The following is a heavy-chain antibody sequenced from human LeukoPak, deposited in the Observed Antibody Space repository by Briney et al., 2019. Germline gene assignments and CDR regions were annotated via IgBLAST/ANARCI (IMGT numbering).Heavy chain of an antibody. CDR3: AKLPYCSGGACYSAHFDF. V-gene: IGHV3-30*02. CDR2: IRYDDSLK. CDR1: GFIFSNYG. D-gene: IGHD2-15*01. Sequence: GGSLRLSCAASGFIFSNYGLYWVRQAPGKGLEWVAFIRYDDSLKCYADSVKGRFTISRDDSKSTLYLQMNSLRTEDTAVYYCAKLPYCSGGACYSAHFDFWGQGTLVTVSS. J-gene: IGHJ4*02.